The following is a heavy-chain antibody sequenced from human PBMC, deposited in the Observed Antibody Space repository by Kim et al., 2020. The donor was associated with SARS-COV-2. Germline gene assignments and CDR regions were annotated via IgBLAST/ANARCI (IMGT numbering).Heavy chain of an antibody. V-gene: IGHV5-51*01. J-gene: IGHJ3*02. CDR3: ARPREPQPGDAFDI. D-gene: IGHD5-18*01. Sequence: SPSLQGQVTISADKSISTAYLQWSSLKASDTAMYYCARPREPQPGDAFDIWGQGTMVTVSS.